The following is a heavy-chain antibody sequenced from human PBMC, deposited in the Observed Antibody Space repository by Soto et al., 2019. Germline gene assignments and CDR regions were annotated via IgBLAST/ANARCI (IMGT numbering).Heavy chain of an antibody. J-gene: IGHJ6*02. V-gene: IGHV4-59*08. Sequence: SETLSLTCTVSGDSISGYPWSWVRQPPGKGLEWIGYIWGSGATNINPSLKSRVTMSVDTSKIQLSLNLSSVTAADTAVYYCARHVFGSTTSGFYYYGMDVWGQGTTVTVSS. CDR3: ARHVFGSTTSGFYYYGMDV. D-gene: IGHD2-2*01. CDR1: GDSISGYP. CDR2: IWGSGAT.